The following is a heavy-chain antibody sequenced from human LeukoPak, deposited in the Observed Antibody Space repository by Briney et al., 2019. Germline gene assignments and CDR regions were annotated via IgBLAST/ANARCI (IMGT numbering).Heavy chain of an antibody. V-gene: IGHV4-30-4*08. CDR2: IYYSGST. D-gene: IGHD3-22*01. CDR1: GGSISSGGYY. Sequence: SQTLSLTCTVSGGSISSGGYYWRWIRQHPGKGLEWIGYIYYSGSTYYNPSLKSRVTISVDTSKNQFSLKLSSVTAADTAVYYCARAVGSGYYYEYARTTFDYWGQGTLVTVSS. CDR3: ARAVGSGYYYEYARTTFDY. J-gene: IGHJ4*02.